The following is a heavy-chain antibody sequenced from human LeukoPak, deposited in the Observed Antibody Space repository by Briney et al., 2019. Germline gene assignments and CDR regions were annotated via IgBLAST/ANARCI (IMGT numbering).Heavy chain of an antibody. Sequence: GASVKVSCKASGGTFSSYAISWVRQAPGQGLEWMGGIIPIFGTANYAQKFQGRVTITTDESTSTAYMELSSLRSEDTAVYYCARELQPLYYFDYWAREPWSPSPQ. CDR1: GGTFSSYA. CDR3: ARELQPLYYFDY. CDR2: IIPIFGTA. V-gene: IGHV1-69*05. J-gene: IGHJ4*02. D-gene: IGHD5-18*01.